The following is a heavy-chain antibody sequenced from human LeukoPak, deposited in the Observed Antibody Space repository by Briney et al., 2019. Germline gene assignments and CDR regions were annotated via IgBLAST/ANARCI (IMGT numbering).Heavy chain of an antibody. Sequence: PGGSLRLSCAPSGFTFSTYGMHWVRQAPGKGLEWVSFRRYDGSSEYYADSVKGRFTLSRDNNKNTLYLQMNSLRADDTAVYYCARNSGRYFYYYYMDVWGKGTTVTVSS. CDR3: ARNSGRYFYYYYMDV. J-gene: IGHJ6*03. D-gene: IGHD1-26*01. V-gene: IGHV3-30*02. CDR1: GFTFSTYG. CDR2: RRYDGSSE.